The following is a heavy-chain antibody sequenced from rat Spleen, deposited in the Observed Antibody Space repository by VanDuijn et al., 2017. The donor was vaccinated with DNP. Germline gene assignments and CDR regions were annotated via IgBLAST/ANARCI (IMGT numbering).Heavy chain of an antibody. CDR1: GFSLTSYN. CDR2: IWTGGST. V-gene: IGHV2-30*01. J-gene: IGHJ2*01. Sequence: QVQLKESGPGLVQPSQTLSLTCTVSGFSLTSYNVPWVRQPTGKGLEWMGVIWTGGSTDYNSALKSRLSISRDTSKSQVFLKMNSLQTEDIATYYCAREDYWGQGVMVTVSS. CDR3: AREDY.